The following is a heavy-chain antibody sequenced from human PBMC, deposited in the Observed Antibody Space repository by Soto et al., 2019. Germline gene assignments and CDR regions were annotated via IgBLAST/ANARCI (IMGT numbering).Heavy chain of an antibody. Sequence: GGSMRLSCAASGFTFETFAMFWVRQAPGKGLEWVSGISSGGTSTYYADSVKGRFTISRDNSKNTLYLQMNSLTAEDTAVYYCAKDGPFGGNYYSFDYWGQGTPVTV. J-gene: IGHJ4*02. CDR1: GFTFETFA. V-gene: IGHV3-23*01. D-gene: IGHD1-26*01. CDR3: AKDGPFGGNYYSFDY. CDR2: ISSGGTST.